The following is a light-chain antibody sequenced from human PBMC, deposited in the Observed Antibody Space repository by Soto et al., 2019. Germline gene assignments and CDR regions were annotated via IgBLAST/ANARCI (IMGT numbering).Light chain of an antibody. CDR3: SSYAGSNNLEV. V-gene: IGLV2-8*01. J-gene: IGLJ2*01. CDR2: EVS. Sequence: QSVLTQPPSASGSPGQSVTISCTGTSSDVGGYNYVSWYQQHPGKAPKLMIYEVSKRPSGVPDRFSGSKSGNTASLTVSGLQAEDEADYYCSSYAGSNNLEVFGGATKVTVL. CDR1: SSDVGGYNY.